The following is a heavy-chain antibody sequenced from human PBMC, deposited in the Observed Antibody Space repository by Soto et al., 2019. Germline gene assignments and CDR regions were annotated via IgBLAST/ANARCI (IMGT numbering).Heavy chain of an antibody. Sequence: EVQLVESGGGLVQPGGSLRLSCAASGFTFSSYWMHWVRQAPGKGLVWVSRINSDGSSTSYAASVKGRFTNSRDNAKNTLHLQMNRLRAEDTAVYYWARAERIAAAGTLDYWGQGTLVTVSS. V-gene: IGHV3-74*01. J-gene: IGHJ4*02. D-gene: IGHD6-13*01. CDR2: INSDGSST. CDR3: ARAERIAAAGTLDY. CDR1: GFTFSSYW.